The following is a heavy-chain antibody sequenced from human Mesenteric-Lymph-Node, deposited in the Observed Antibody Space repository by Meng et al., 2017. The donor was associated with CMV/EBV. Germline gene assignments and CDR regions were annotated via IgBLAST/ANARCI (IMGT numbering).Heavy chain of an antibody. CDR2: IYYSGTT. CDR1: GGSISSGDCY. V-gene: IGHV4-30-4*08. CDR3: ARTGKAAASIDY. D-gene: IGHD1-14*01. J-gene: IGHJ4*02. Sequence: SETLSLTCTVSGGSISSGDCYWSWIRQPPGKGLEWIGNIYYSGTTYYNPSLKSRVTISVDTSKNQFSLKLSSVTAADTAVYYCARTGKAAASIDYWGQGTLVTVSS.